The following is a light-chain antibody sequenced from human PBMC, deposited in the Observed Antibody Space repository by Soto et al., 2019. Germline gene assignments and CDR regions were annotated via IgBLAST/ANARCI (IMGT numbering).Light chain of an antibody. V-gene: IGLV1-40*01. J-gene: IGLJ2*01. CDR2: GNS. CDR3: QSYDSSLSGLV. Sequence: LTQPHSVSGAPGQRVTISCTGSSSNIGAGYDVHWYQQLPGTAPKLLIYGNSNRPSGVPDRFSGSKSGTSASLAITGLQAEDEADYYCQSYDSSLSGLVFGGGTKVTVL. CDR1: SSNIGAGYD.